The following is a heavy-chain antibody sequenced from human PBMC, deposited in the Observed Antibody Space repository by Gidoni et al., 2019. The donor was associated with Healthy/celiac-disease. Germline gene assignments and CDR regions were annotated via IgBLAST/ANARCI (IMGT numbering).Heavy chain of an antibody. J-gene: IGHJ4*02. D-gene: IGHD3-10*01. Sequence: LQPPHARLFSPPAALSLACAIPTRSFSGSCWSWIRQPPGKGLEWIGEINLSGSTNYNPSLKSRVTISVDTSKNQCSLKLSSVTAAETAVYYCASSPRIIMVRGVPTSYSFDYSGQRTLVAVSS. CDR1: TRSFSGSC. CDR3: ASSPRIIMVRGVPTSYSFDY. V-gene: IGHV4-34*01. CDR2: INLSGST.